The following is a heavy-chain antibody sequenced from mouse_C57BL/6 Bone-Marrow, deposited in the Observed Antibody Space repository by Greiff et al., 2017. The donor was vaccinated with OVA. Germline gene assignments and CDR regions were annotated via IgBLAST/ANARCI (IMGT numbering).Heavy chain of an antibody. J-gene: IGHJ2*01. CDR1: GYTFTDYY. V-gene: IGHV1-26*01. D-gene: IGHD2-3*01. CDR2: INPNNGGT. Sequence: VQLQQSGPELVKPGASVKLSCKASGYTFTDYYMNWVKQSPGKSLEWIGDINPNNGGTSYNQKFKGKATLTVDNSSSTAYMELRSLTYEDSAVYYCAIYDGYIYYFDYGGQGTTLTVSS. CDR3: AIYDGYIYYFDY.